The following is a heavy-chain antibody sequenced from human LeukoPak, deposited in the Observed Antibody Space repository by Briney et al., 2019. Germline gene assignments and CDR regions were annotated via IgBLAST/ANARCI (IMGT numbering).Heavy chain of an antibody. J-gene: IGHJ4*02. Sequence: SETLSLTCTVSGGSISSGDYYWSWIRQPPGKGLEWIGYIYYSGSTYYNPSLKSRVTISVDTSKNQFSLKLSSVTAADTAVYYCARGIPGIGIDPWGQGTLVTVSS. CDR1: GGSISSGDYY. CDR3: ARGIPGIGIDP. V-gene: IGHV4-30-4*01. D-gene: IGHD2-15*01. CDR2: IYYSGST.